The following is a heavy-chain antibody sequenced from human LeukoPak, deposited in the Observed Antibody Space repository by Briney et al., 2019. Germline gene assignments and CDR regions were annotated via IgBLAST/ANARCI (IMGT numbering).Heavy chain of an antibody. CDR3: ATLPVVPAANGAYYYYYYGMDV. CDR1: GFTFSSYS. D-gene: IGHD2-2*01. CDR2: ISSSSSYI. J-gene: IGHJ6*02. V-gene: IGHV3-21*01. Sequence: GGSLSLSCAASGFTFSSYSMNWVRQAPGKGLEWVSSISSSSSYIYYADSVKGRSTISRDNAKNSLYLQMNSLRAEDTAVYYCATLPVVPAANGAYYYYYYGMDVWGQGTTVTVSS.